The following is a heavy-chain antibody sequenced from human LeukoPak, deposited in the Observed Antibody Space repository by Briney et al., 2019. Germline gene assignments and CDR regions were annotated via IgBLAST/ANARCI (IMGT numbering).Heavy chain of an antibody. CDR2: IYTSGGT. J-gene: IGHJ5*02. CDR3: ARVPYSYDTVNGFDP. V-gene: IGHV4-4*07. D-gene: IGHD5-18*01. Sequence: PSETLSLTCTVSGGSISSYYWSSIRQPAREGLECSGRIYTSGGTIYNPSLKSRVTMSVHTSTNQFPLTLSSVTAAATAVYYCARVPYSYDTVNGFDPSGQGNLVTASP. CDR1: GGSISSYY.